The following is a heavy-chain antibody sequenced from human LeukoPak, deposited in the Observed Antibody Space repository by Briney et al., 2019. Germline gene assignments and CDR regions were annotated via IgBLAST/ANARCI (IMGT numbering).Heavy chain of an antibody. V-gene: IGHV3-21*01. CDR3: ARGVDVVDPVDY. J-gene: IGHJ4*02. CDR1: GFTFSSYS. D-gene: IGHD5-12*01. Sequence: PGGSLRLSCAASGFTFSSYSMNWVRQAPGKGLEWVSSISSSSSYIYYADSVKGRFTISRDNAKNSLYLQMNSLRAEDTAVYYCARGVDVVDPVDYWGQGTLVTVSS. CDR2: ISSSSSYI.